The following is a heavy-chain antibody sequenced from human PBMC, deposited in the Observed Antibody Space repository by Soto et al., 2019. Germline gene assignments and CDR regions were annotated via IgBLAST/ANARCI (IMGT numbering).Heavy chain of an antibody. Sequence: QITLKESGPTLVKPTQTLTLTCTFSGFSLSTSGVGVGWIRQPPGKALEWLALIYWDDDKRYSPSLQSRLTXTXVTSKNQVVLTMTNMDPVDTATYYCAHTMAPRIFDYWGQGTLVTVSS. V-gene: IGHV2-5*02. CDR2: IYWDDDK. J-gene: IGHJ4*02. CDR1: GFSLSTSGVG. CDR3: AHTMAPRIFDY.